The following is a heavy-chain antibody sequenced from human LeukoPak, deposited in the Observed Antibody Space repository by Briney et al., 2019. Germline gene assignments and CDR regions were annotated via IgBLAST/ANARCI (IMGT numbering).Heavy chain of an antibody. V-gene: IGHV1-69*05. Sequence: SVKVSCKASGGTFSSYAISWVRQAPGQGLEWMGGIIPIFGTANYVQKFQGRVTITTDESTSTAYMELSSLRSEDTAVYYCARDLGANHAFDIWGQGTMVTVSS. J-gene: IGHJ3*02. CDR2: IIPIFGTA. CDR1: GGTFSSYA. D-gene: IGHD1-26*01. CDR3: ARDLGANHAFDI.